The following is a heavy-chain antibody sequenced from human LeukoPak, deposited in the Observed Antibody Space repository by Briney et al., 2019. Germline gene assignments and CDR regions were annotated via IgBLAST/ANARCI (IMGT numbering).Heavy chain of an antibody. CDR3: ARDRRFGDCDAFDI. CDR1: GGSISSGGYS. V-gene: IGHV4-30-4*07. J-gene: IGHJ3*02. Sequence: SQTLSLTCAVSGGSISSGGYSWSWIRQPPGKGLEWIGYIYYSGSTYYNPSLKSRVTISVDTSKNQFSLKLSSVTAADTAVYYCARDRRFGDCDAFDIWGQGTMVTVSS. D-gene: IGHD3-10*01. CDR2: IYYSGST.